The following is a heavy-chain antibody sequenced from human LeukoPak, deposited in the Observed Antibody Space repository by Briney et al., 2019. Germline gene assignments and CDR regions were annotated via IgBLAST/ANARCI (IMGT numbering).Heavy chain of an antibody. CDR2: ISSSGSTI. CDR3: ARGDPGYSYGPGVLDY. V-gene: IGHV3-48*03. Sequence: GGSLRLSCAASGFTFSSYEMNWVRQAPGKGLEWVSYISSSGSTIYYADSVKGRFTISRDNAKNSLYLQMNSLRAEDTAVYYCARGDPGYSYGPGVLDYWGQGTLVTVSS. CDR1: GFTFSSYE. D-gene: IGHD5-18*01. J-gene: IGHJ4*02.